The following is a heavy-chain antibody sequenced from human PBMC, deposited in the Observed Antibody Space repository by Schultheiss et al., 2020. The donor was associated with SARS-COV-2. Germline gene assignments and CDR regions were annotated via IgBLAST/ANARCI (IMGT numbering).Heavy chain of an antibody. CDR1: GGSVSSGSYY. D-gene: IGHD3-3*01. V-gene: IGHV4-61*01. J-gene: IGHJ6*02. Sequence: SETLSLTCTVSGGSVSSGSYYWSWIRQPPGKGLEWIGYIYYSGSTNYNPSLKSRVTISLDTSRNQFSLKLSSVTAADTAVYYCARDMFLEWLLNYYYYYGMDVWGQGTTVTVSS. CDR2: IYYSGST. CDR3: ARDMFLEWLLNYYYYYGMDV.